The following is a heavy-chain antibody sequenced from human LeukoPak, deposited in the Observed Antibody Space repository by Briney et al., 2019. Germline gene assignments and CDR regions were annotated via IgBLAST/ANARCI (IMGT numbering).Heavy chain of an antibody. D-gene: IGHD2-15*01. J-gene: IGHJ6*03. CDR3: ARDKRCSAGSCGNSHMDV. Sequence: GASVKVSCKASGYTFIDYYMHWVRQAPGQGLEWMGWINPNSGGTKYAQKFQGRVTMTRDTSISTAYMELSGVRYDDTAVYYCARDKRCSAGSCGNSHMDVWGKGTTVTVSS. V-gene: IGHV1-2*02. CDR1: GYTFIDYY. CDR2: INPNSGGT.